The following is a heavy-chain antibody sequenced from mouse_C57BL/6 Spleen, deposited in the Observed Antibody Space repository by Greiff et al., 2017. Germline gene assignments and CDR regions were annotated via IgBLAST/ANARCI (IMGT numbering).Heavy chain of an antibody. CDR2: INPSSGYT. CDR3: AREGLGHGYFDY. V-gene: IGHV1-7*01. J-gene: IGHJ2*01. CDR1: GYTFTSYW. Sequence: QVQLQQSGAELAKPGASVKLSCKASGYTFTSYWMHWVKQRPGQGLEWIGYINPSSGYTTYNQKFKDKATLTADKSSRTAYMQLSSLTYEDSAVYYCAREGLGHGYFDYWGQGTTLTVSS. D-gene: IGHD4-1*01.